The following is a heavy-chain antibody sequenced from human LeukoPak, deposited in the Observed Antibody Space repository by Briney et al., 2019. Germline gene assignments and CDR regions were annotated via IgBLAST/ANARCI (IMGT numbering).Heavy chain of an antibody. J-gene: IGHJ5*02. CDR3: ARSPPMGYCSGGSCSNDWFDP. V-gene: IGHV1-46*01. Sequence: GGSLRLSCAASGFTFSSYAMSWVRQAPGQGLEWMGIINPSGGSTSYAQKFQGRVTMTRDMSTSTVYMELSSLRSEDTAVYYCARSPPMGYCSGGSCSNDWFDPWGQGTLVTVSS. D-gene: IGHD2-15*01. CDR2: INPSGGST. CDR1: GFTFSSYA.